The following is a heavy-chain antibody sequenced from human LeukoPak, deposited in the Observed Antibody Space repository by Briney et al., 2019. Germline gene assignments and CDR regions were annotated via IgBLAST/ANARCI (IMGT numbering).Heavy chain of an antibody. CDR3: ARGYYYDSSGCYLGY. CDR2: INHSGST. V-gene: IGHV4-34*01. D-gene: IGHD3-22*01. CDR1: GGSFSGHY. J-gene: IGHJ4*02. Sequence: SETLSLTCAVYGGSFSGHYWNWIRQPPGKGLEWIGEINHSGSTNYNPSLKSRVTISVDTSKNQFSLKLSSVTAADTAVYYCARGYYYDSSGCYLGYWGQGTLVTVSS.